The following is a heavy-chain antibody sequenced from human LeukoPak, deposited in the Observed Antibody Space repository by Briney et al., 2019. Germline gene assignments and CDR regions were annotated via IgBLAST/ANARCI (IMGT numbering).Heavy chain of an antibody. V-gene: IGHV3-33*01. D-gene: IGHD3-10*01. J-gene: IGHJ4*02. CDR3: ARDYFHSGSYSFDY. CDR2: IWYDGSNK. Sequence: QTGGSLTLSCAASGFTFSTYGMHWVRRAPGKGLERVAVIWYDGSNKYYADSVKGRFTISRDNSKNTLYLQMNSLRAEDTAVYYCARDYFHSGSYSFDYWGPGTVVTVSS. CDR1: GFTFSTYG.